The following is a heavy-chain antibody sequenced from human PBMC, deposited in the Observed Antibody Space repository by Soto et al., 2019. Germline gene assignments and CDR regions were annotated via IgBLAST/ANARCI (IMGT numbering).Heavy chain of an antibody. D-gene: IGHD2-8*01. J-gene: IGHJ3*02. CDR3: ARVGYCTNGVCWGAFDI. Sequence: SETLSLTCTVSGGSISSYYWSWIRQPPGKGLEWIGYIYYSGSTNYNPSLKSRVTISVDTSKNQFSLKLSSVTAADTAVYYCARVGYCTNGVCWGAFDIWGQGTMVTVSS. CDR1: GGSISSYY. V-gene: IGHV4-59*01. CDR2: IYYSGST.